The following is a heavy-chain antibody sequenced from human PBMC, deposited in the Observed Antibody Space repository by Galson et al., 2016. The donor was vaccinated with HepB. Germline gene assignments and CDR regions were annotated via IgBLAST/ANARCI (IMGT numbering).Heavy chain of an antibody. CDR3: TTGYGDYQVPSRWGNGH. V-gene: IGHV3-15*01. CDR2: IRSQTDGATT. CDR1: GLSFKYVW. J-gene: IGHJ1*01. D-gene: IGHD4-17*01. Sequence: SLRLSCAASGLSFKYVWMSWVRQAPGKGLEWVGRIRSQTDGATTHYAAPVSGRFTISRDDSKSTLYLDMSSLESDDTAMYYCTTGYGDYQVPSRWGNGHWGPGTLVTVSS.